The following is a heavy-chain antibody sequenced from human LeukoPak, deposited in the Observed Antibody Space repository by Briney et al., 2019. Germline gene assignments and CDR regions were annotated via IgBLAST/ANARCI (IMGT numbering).Heavy chain of an antibody. Sequence: GGSLRLSCVASGFTLSRYAIHWVRQAPGKGLEWVAVISHDGNYKYYADSVKGRFTISKDTSKNTVSLQTSSLRLEDAAVYHCARGILKGIDYWGQGTLVIVSS. CDR1: GFTLSRYA. V-gene: IGHV3-30*03. CDR2: ISHDGNYK. J-gene: IGHJ4*02. CDR3: ARGILKGIDY.